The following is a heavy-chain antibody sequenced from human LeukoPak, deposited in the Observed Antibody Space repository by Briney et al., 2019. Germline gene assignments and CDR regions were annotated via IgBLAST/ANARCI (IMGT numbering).Heavy chain of an antibody. CDR1: GYTFTSYG. CDR3: ARDQTVVTPLDY. V-gene: IGHV1-18*01. J-gene: IGHJ4*02. Sequence: GASVKVSCKASGYTFTSYGISWVRQAPGQGLEWMGWINPNSGGTNYAQKLQGRVTMTTDTSTSTAYMELRSLRSDDTAVYYCARDQTVVTPLDYWGQGTLVTVSS. CDR2: INPNSGGT. D-gene: IGHD4-23*01.